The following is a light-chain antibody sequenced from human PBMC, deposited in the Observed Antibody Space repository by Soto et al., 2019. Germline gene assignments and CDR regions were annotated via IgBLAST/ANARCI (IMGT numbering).Light chain of an antibody. CDR2: KAS. V-gene: IGKV1-5*03. CDR3: QQYHTYPFT. Sequence: DIQMTQSPSTLSASIGDRVTITCRASQSINNWLAWYQQKPGKAPKVLIYKASSLESGVPSRFSGSESGTEFNLAINSLQPDDFATYYCQQYHTYPFTFGPGTKVDIK. J-gene: IGKJ3*01. CDR1: QSINNW.